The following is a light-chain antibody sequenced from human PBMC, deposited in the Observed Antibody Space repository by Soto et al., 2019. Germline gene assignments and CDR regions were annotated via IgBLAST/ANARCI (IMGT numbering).Light chain of an antibody. Sequence: EIVLTQSPGTLSLSPGERATLSCRASQSVSTSYLACYQQKPGQAPRLLIYGSSSRATGIPDRFSGSGSGTDFTLTISSLEPEDFAVYYCQQYSSSPHTVGVGTKLEIK. CDR2: GSS. CDR3: QQYSSSPHT. J-gene: IGKJ2*01. CDR1: QSVSTSY. V-gene: IGKV3-20*01.